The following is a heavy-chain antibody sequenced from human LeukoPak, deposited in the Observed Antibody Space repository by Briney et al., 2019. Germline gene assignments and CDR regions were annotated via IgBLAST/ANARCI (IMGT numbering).Heavy chain of an antibody. CDR2: IRPSDGST. CDR1: GYTFTGYY. CDR3: ASGGYSYGYPDDAFDI. V-gene: IGHV1-46*01. J-gene: IGHJ3*02. Sequence: ASVKVSCKASGYTFTGYYMHWVRQAPGQGLEWMGIIRPSDGSTNYAQKFQGRVTMTGDTSSSTVYMELSSLRSEDTAVYYCASGGYSYGYPDDAFDIWGQGTMVTVSS. D-gene: IGHD5-18*01.